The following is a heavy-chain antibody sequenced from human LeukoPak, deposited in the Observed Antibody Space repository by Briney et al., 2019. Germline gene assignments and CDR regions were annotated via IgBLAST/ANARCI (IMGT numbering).Heavy chain of an antibody. CDR3: VRDGDNWEEPNDAFDT. CDR1: GASITSFY. CDR2: LYTTGTT. J-gene: IGHJ3*02. V-gene: IGHV4-4*07. Sequence: PSETLSLTCAVSGASITSFYWSWVRQSAGKGLEWIGRLYTTGTTNYNPSPKSRVTMSGDSSKNQLSLTLTSVTAADTAVYYCVRDGDNWEEPNDAFDTWGQGTLVTVSS. D-gene: IGHD5-24*01.